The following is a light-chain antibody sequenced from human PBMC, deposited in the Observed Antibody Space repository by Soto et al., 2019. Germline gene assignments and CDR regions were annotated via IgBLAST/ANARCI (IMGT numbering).Light chain of an antibody. Sequence: QSALTQPPSVSGAPGQRVTISCTGSSSNIGAGYDVHWYQQRPGTAPKLLIFGNINRPSGVPDRFSGSKSGTSASLAITGLQAGDEGDYYCQSYDSTLSARYVFGTGTKATVL. V-gene: IGLV1-40*01. CDR2: GNI. CDR3: QSYDSTLSARYV. J-gene: IGLJ1*01. CDR1: SSNIGAGYD.